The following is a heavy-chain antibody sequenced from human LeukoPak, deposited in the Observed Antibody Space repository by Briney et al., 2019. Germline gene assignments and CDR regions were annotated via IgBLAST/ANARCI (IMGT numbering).Heavy chain of an antibody. CDR1: GYTFTSYI. CDR3: AREIGLVAAPESCFDP. J-gene: IGHJ5*02. Sequence: GASVKVSCKASGYTFTSYIISWVRQAPGQGLECMGWISTYIGNTNYAQKLQGRVTMTTDTSTSTAYMELRSLRSDDTAVYYCAREIGLVAAPESCFDPWGQGTLVTVSS. V-gene: IGHV1-18*01. D-gene: IGHD1-26*01. CDR2: ISTYIGNT.